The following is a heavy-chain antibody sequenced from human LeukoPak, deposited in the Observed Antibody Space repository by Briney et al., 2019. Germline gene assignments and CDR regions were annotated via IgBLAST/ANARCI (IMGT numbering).Heavy chain of an antibody. Sequence: KPSETLSLTCSVYGGPFSAYWSWIRQPPGKGLEWIGEINQSGLTNYNPSLKSRVIISGDTSKNEVSLKLTSVTAADTAVYYCARDPGVWREVDPWGQGTLVTVSS. V-gene: IGHV4-34*01. CDR3: ARDPGVWREVDP. D-gene: IGHD7-27*01. CDR1: GGPFSAY. CDR2: INQSGLT. J-gene: IGHJ5*02.